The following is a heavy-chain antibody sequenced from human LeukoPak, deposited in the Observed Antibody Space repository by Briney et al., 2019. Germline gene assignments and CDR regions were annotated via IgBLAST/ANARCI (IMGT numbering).Heavy chain of an antibody. CDR3: ARRVKVNYVGWFGEDNYHYYMDV. V-gene: IGHV4-34*01. CDR2: ISHSGSA. J-gene: IGHJ6*03. Sequence: SETLSLTCAVYGGSFSDYYWSWIRQSPGKGLEWIGEISHSGSANYNPSLKRRVTISVDTSKNKFSLKRSSVTAADTAVYYCARRVKVNYVGWFGEDNYHYYMDVWAKGTPVTVSS. CDR1: GGSFSDYY. D-gene: IGHD3-10*01.